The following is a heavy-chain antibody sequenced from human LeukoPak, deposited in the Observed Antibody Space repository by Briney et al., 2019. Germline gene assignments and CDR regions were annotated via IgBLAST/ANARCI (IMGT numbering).Heavy chain of an antibody. CDR3: AREYDSSGYYLDY. CDR2: IWYDGSNK. D-gene: IGHD3-22*01. Sequence: GGSLRLSCAASGFTFSSYGMHWVRQAPGKGLEWVAVIWYDGSNKYYADSVKGRFTISRDNSKNTLYLQMNSLRAEDTAVYYCAREYDSSGYYLDYWGQGTLVTVSS. J-gene: IGHJ4*02. CDR1: GFTFSSYG. V-gene: IGHV3-33*01.